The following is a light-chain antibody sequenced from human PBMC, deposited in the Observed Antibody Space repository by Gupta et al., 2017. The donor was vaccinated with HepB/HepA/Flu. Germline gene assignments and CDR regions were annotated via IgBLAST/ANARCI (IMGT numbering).Light chain of an antibody. Sequence: DIQLTQSPSFLSASVGDRVTITCRASQGISSYLAWYQQRAGKAPRLLIYAASTLQSGVPSRFSGSGSGTEFTLTISSLQPEDFATYYCQQLYSYPRTFGQGTXVEIK. J-gene: IGKJ1*01. CDR2: AAS. CDR3: QQLYSYPRT. V-gene: IGKV1-9*01. CDR1: QGISSY.